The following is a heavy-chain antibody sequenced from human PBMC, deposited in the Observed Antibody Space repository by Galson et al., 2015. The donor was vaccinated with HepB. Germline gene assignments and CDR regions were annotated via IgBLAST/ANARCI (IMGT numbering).Heavy chain of an antibody. Sequence: SLRLSCVAYGFTFRNAWMSWVRQAPGEGLEWVGRIKSKTDGGTTDYAAPVKGRFTISRDDSKNTLYLQMNSLKTEDTAVYYCTTSTGYSSGWYNYYYYYGMDVWGQGTTVTVSS. V-gene: IGHV3-15*01. CDR1: GFTFRNAW. D-gene: IGHD6-19*01. CDR2: IKSKTDGGTT. CDR3: TTSTGYSSGWYNYYYYYGMDV. J-gene: IGHJ6*02.